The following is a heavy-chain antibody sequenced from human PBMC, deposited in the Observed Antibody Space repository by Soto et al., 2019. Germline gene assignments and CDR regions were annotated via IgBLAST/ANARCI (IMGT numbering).Heavy chain of an antibody. CDR1: GGTFSSYA. CDR3: ARASGGWFGELSGYYYYYGMDV. D-gene: IGHD3-10*01. CDR2: IIPIFGGT. J-gene: IGHJ6*02. V-gene: IGHV1-2*04. Sequence: ASVKVSSKASGGTFSSYAISWVRQSPGQGLEWMGGIIPIFGGTNYAQKFQGWVTMTRDTSISTAYMELSRLRSDDTAVYYCARASGGWFGELSGYYYYYGMDVWGQGTTVTVSS.